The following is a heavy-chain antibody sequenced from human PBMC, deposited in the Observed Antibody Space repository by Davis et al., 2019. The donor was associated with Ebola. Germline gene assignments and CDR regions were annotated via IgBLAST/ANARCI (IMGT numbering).Heavy chain of an antibody. V-gene: IGHV4-59*08. CDR3: ARQTVASATPLDY. CDR1: GGSISSYY. D-gene: IGHD6-19*01. J-gene: IGHJ4*02. CDR2: IYYSGST. Sequence: MPSETLSLTCTVSGGSISSYYWSWIRQPPGKGLEWIGYIYYSGSTNYNPSLKSRVAISVDTSKNQFSLKLSSVTAADTAIYYCARQTVASATPLDYWGQGTLVTVSS.